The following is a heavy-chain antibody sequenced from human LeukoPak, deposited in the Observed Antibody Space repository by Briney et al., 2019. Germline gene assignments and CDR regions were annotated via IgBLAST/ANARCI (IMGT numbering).Heavy chain of an antibody. J-gene: IGHJ6*03. CDR3: ARAGSSGYPYYYYMDV. CDR1: GGSISSYY. CDR2: VYYSGST. V-gene: IGHV4-59*01. Sequence: SETLSLTCTVSGGSISSYYWSWIRKPPGKGLEWIGYVYYSGSTNYNPSLKSRVTISVDTSKNQFSLKLSSVTAADTAVYYCARAGSSGYPYYYYMDVWGKGTTVTVSS. D-gene: IGHD3-22*01.